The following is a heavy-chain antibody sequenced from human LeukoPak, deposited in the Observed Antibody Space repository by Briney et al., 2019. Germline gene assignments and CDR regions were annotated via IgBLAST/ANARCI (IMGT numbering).Heavy chain of an antibody. V-gene: IGHV3-23*01. CDR1: GFTFSSYA. Sequence: GGSLRLSCAASGFTFSSYAMSWVRQAPGKGLEWVSAISGSGGSTYYADSVKGRFTISRDNSKNTLYLQMNSLRAEDTAVYYCAKDDPKVVVVAATPQGYWGQGTLVTVSS. CDR3: AKDDPKVVVVAATPQGY. CDR2: ISGSGGST. D-gene: IGHD2-15*01. J-gene: IGHJ4*02.